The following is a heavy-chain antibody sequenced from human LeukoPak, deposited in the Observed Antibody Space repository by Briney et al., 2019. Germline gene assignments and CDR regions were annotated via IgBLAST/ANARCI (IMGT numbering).Heavy chain of an antibody. CDR3: ASLPYCSSTSCYEFFDY. Sequence: PSETLSLTCAVYGGSFSGYYWSWIRQPPGKGLEWIGEINHSGSTNYNPSLKSRVTISVDTSKNQFSLKLSSVTAADTAVYYCASLPYCSSTSCYEFFDYWGQGTLVTVSS. CDR2: INHSGST. D-gene: IGHD2-2*01. J-gene: IGHJ4*02. V-gene: IGHV4-34*01. CDR1: GGSFSGYY.